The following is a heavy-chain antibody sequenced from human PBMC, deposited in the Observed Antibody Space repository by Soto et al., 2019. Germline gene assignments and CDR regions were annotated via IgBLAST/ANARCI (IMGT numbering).Heavy chain of an antibody. CDR2: ISASGDYT. J-gene: IGHJ3*02. V-gene: IGHV3-23*01. Sequence: EGQLLESGGGLVQPGGSLRLSCSASGFTFSTYAMNWVRQAPGKGLEWISAISASGDYTAYADSVKGRFTISRDNSVGALYLQMNSLRIDDTAVYYCAHPRGYGVFDAYDIWGQGTMVTVSS. CDR3: AHPRGYGVFDAYDI. D-gene: IGHD4-17*01. CDR1: GFTFSTYA.